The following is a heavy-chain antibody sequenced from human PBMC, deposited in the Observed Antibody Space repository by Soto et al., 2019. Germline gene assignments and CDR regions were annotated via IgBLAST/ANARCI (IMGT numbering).Heavy chain of an antibody. CDR3: ARGGITMLPS. V-gene: IGHV4-39*01. D-gene: IGHD3-10*01. CDR1: GGSISSSSYY. CDR2: FYNNENP. J-gene: IGHJ5*02. Sequence: SETLSLTCTVSGGSISSSSYYWGWIRQPPGKGLEWIGTFYNNENPNYNPSLKSRVTISVDTSKNQFSLRLSSVTAADTAGYYCARGGITMLPSWGRGTLVPVPS.